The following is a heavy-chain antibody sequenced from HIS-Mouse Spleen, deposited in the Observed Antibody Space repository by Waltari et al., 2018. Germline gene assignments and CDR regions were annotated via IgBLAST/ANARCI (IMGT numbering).Heavy chain of an antibody. J-gene: IGHJ4*02. D-gene: IGHD2-2*01. CDR3: ARGAGQLLDY. Sequence: QVQLQQWGAGLLKPSETLSLTCAVYGGSFSVYYWSWIRQPPGKGLEWIGEINHSGSTNYNPSLKSRVTISVDTSKNQFSLKLSSVTAADTAVYYCARGAGQLLDYWGQGTLVTVSS. V-gene: IGHV4-34*01. CDR1: GGSFSVYY. CDR2: INHSGST.